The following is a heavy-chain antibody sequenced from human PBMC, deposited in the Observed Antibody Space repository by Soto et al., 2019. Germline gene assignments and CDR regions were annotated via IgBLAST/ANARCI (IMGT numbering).Heavy chain of an antibody. J-gene: IGHJ6*02. CDR2: IYYSGST. CDR1: GGSISSGGYY. V-gene: IGHV4-31*03. CDR3: ARAYGSGYMDV. Sequence: QVQLQESGPGLVKPSQTLSLTCTVSGGSISSGGYYWSGIRQHPGKGLEWIGYIYYSGSTYYNPSLNSRVTISVDTSKNHFSLKLSSVTDADTAVYYCARAYGSGYMDVWGQGTTVTVSS. D-gene: IGHD3-10*01.